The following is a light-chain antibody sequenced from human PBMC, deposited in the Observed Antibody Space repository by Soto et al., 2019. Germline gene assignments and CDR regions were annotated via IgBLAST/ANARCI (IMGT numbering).Light chain of an antibody. J-gene: IGLJ1*01. V-gene: IGLV3-1*01. CDR3: QVWDIDIAV. CDR2: QDD. CDR1: ELERKY. Sequence: SYELTQAPSLSVSPGQTARITCSGQELERKYTCWYQQKPGQSPLMVMYQDDKRPSGIPARFIGSSSGNTATLTITGTQPVDEAEYLCQVWDIDIAVFGSGTKLTVL.